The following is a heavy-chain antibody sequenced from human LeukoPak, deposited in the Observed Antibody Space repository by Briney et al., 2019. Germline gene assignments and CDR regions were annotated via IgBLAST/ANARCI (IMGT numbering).Heavy chain of an antibody. CDR3: ARGPKLYYDFWSGYPGWNYYYYGMDV. CDR2: ISGSGGST. D-gene: IGHD3-3*01. CDR1: GFTFSSHA. V-gene: IGHV3-23*01. J-gene: IGHJ6*02. Sequence: GGSLRLSCAAAGFTFSSHAMSWVRQAPGKGLEWVSAISGSGGSTYYADSVKGRFTISRDNSKNTLYLQMNSLRAEDTAVYYCARGPKLYYDFWSGYPGWNYYYYGMDVWGQGTTVTVSS.